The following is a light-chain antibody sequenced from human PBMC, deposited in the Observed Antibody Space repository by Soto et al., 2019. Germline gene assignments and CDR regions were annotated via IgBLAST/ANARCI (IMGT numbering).Light chain of an antibody. CDR1: SSDVGTYTY. J-gene: IGLJ1*01. Sequence: ALAQPRSVSGSPGQSVTISCTGTSSDVGTYTYVSWYQQHPGKAPKLIIYDVIKRPSGVPDRFSGSKSGNTASLTISGLQAEDEADYYCCSYAGSYTHVFGTGTKVTVL. CDR2: DVI. CDR3: CSYAGSYTHV. V-gene: IGLV2-11*01.